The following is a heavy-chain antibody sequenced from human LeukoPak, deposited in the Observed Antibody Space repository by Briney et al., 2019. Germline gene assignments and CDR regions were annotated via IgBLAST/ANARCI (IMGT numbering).Heavy chain of an antibody. D-gene: IGHD3-22*01. J-gene: IGHJ5*02. Sequence: PGGSLRLSCAASGFTFSTYAMTWVRQAPGRGLEWVSVISGSGVDTFYADSVKGRFTISRDNSKNTLYLQVDSLRAEDTAIYYCAIDRPRDYSSRQGFSDNWFDPWGQGTLVTVSS. CDR3: AIDRPRDYSSRQGFSDNWFDP. CDR2: ISGSGVDT. V-gene: IGHV3-23*01. CDR1: GFTFSTYA.